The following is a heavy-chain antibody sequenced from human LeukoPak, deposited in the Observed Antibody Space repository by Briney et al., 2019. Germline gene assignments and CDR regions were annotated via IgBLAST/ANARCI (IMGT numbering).Heavy chain of an antibody. CDR2: ISSISTTI. Sequence: PGGSLRLSCAASGFTFSAYSMNWFRQAPGRGLEWVSYISSISTTIYYKDSVKGRFTVSRDNAKNSLYLHMTSLRAEDTAVYYCANPYDFWSGFSAPHIWGQGTMVTVSS. V-gene: IGHV3-48*01. CDR1: GFTFSAYS. CDR3: ANPYDFWSGFSAPHI. J-gene: IGHJ3*02. D-gene: IGHD3-3*01.